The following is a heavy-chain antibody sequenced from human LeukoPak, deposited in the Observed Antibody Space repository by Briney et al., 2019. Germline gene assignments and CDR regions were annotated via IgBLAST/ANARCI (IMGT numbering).Heavy chain of an antibody. CDR3: ARGGGYCGGDCYGIDY. J-gene: IGHJ4*02. CDR1: GGTFSSYA. Sequence: VASVKVSCKASGGTFSSYAISWVRQAPGQGLEWMGGIIPIFGTANYAQKFQGRVTITADESTSTAYMELSSLRSEDTAVYYCARGGGYCGGDCYGIDYWGQGTLVTASS. CDR2: IIPIFGTA. D-gene: IGHD2-21*01. V-gene: IGHV1-69*13.